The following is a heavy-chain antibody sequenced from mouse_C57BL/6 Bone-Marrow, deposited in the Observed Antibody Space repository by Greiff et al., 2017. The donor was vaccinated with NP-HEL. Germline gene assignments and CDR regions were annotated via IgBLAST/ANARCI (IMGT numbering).Heavy chain of an antibody. CDR1: GYTFTSYW. V-gene: IGHV1-64*01. CDR2: IHPNSGST. J-gene: IGHJ3*01. Sequence: QVQLQQPGAELVKPGASVKLSCKASGYTFTSYWMHWVKQRPGQGLEWIGMIHPNSGSTNYNEKFKSKATLTVDKSSSTAYMQLSSLTSEDSAVYYCARTRVYDYDGSDVFAYWGQGTLVTVSA. CDR3: ARTRVYDYDGSDVFAY. D-gene: IGHD2-4*01.